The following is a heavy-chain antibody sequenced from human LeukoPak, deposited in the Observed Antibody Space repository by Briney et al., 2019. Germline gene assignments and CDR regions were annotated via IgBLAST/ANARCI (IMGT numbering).Heavy chain of an antibody. D-gene: IGHD4-17*01. CDR1: GFSFSSCA. Sequence: GGSLRLSCVASGFSFSSCAMSWVRQAPGKGLEWVTVISGSGGSTYYADSVKGRFTISRDNSKNTLYLQMNSLRAEDTAVYYCAKDYGDYAFDYWGQGTLVTVSS. V-gene: IGHV3-23*01. CDR2: ISGSGGST. J-gene: IGHJ4*02. CDR3: AKDYGDYAFDY.